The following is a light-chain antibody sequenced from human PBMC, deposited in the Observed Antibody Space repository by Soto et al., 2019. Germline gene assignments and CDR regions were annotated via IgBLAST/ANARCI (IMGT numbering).Light chain of an antibody. CDR1: QGISSY. V-gene: IGKV1-27*01. J-gene: IGKJ4*02. CDR2: DAS. CDR3: QKYNSAPRT. Sequence: EIQMTQSPSSLSASVGDRVTLSCRASQGISSYLAWYQQKPGKVAKLLIYDASTLQSGGPSRFSGSGSGTDFTLTISRLEPEDVATYYCQKYNSAPRTFGGGTKVDIK.